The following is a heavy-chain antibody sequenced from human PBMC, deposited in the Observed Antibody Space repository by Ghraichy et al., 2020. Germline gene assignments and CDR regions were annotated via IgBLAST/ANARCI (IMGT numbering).Heavy chain of an antibody. CDR1: GYSFTTYG. D-gene: IGHD6-19*01. J-gene: IGHJ4*02. CDR2: ISAYNGNT. Sequence: ASVKVSCKASGYSFTTYGISWVRQAPGQGLEWVGWISAYNGNTNYAQKFHNRVTMTRDTSPSTVYLELRSLSTDDTAIYYCARDQWLAELPYYWGQGTLVTVSS. V-gene: IGHV1-18*01. CDR3: ARDQWLAELPYY.